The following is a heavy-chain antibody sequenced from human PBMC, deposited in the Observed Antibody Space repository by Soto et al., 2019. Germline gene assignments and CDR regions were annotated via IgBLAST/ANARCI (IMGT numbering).Heavy chain of an antibody. D-gene: IGHD1-1*01. CDR3: AKKPRRWLQLIEYFQH. Sequence: PGGSLRLSCAASGFTFSSYWMHWVRQAPGKGLVWASRINSDGSSTSYADSVKGRFTISRDNSKNTLYLQMNSLRAEDTAVYYCAKKPRRWLQLIEYFQHWGQGTLVTVSS. CDR1: GFTFSSYW. V-gene: IGHV3-74*01. J-gene: IGHJ1*01. CDR2: INSDGSST.